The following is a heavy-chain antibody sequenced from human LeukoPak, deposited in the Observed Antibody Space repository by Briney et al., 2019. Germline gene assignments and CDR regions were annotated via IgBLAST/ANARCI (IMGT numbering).Heavy chain of an antibody. J-gene: IGHJ4*02. CDR2: IYYSGST. CDR3: ARDLDFWSGSPSS. Sequence: SRTLSLTRTVSGGSISSGGYYWSWIRQHPGKGLEWIGYIYYSGSTYYNPSLKSRVTISVDTSKNQFSLKLSSVTAADTAVYYCARDLDFWSGSPSSWGQGTLVTVSS. V-gene: IGHV4-31*03. CDR1: GGSISSGGYY. D-gene: IGHD3-3*01.